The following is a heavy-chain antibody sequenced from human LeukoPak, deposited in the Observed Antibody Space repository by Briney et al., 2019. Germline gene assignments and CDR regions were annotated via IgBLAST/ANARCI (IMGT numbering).Heavy chain of an antibody. CDR1: GFTYRNAR. D-gene: IGHD3-16*01. V-gene: IGHV3-15*01. Sequence: GGSLRLSCAASGFTYRNARMSWLRHAPGKGLVGVGRIKSKTDGGTTDYAAPVKGRFTISRDDSKNTLYLQMNSLKPEDTAVYYCTTLSYPDAFNFWGQGTMVTVSS. J-gene: IGHJ3*01. CDR3: TTLSYPDAFNF. CDR2: IKSKTDGGTT.